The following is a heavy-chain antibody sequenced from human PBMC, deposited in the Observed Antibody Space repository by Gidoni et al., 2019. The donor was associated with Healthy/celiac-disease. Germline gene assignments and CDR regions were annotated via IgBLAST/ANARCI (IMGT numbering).Heavy chain of an antibody. V-gene: IGHV3-30*01. CDR2: ISYDGSNT. CDR3: ARDSDTGGSGWTFFDY. J-gene: IGHJ4*02. D-gene: IGHD6-19*01. CDR1: GFTFSSYA. Sequence: QVQLVESGGGVVQPGRSLRLSCAASGFTFSSYAMHWVRQAPGPVLECVAVISYDGSNTYYADSVKGRFTISRDNSKNTLYLQMNSLRAEDTAVYYCARDSDTGGSGWTFFDYWGQGTLVTVSS.